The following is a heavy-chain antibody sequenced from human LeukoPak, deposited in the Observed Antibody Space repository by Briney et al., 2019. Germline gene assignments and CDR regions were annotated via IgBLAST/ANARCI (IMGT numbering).Heavy chain of an antibody. CDR2: IYYSGST. V-gene: IGHV4-39*07. D-gene: IGHD3-22*01. Sequence: WIRQPPGKGLEWIGSIYYSGSTYYNPSLKSRVTISVDTSKNQFSLKLSSVTAADTAVYYCARVVYDSSGYYFYFDYWGQGTLVTVSS. CDR3: ARVVYDSSGYYFYFDY. J-gene: IGHJ4*02.